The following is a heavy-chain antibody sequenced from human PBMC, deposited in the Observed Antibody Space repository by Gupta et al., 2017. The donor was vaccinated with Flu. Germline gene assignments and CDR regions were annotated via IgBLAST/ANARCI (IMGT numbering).Heavy chain of an antibody. CDR2: ISGSGGST. CDR1: GFTFSSYA. Sequence: EVQLLESGGGLVQPGGSLRLSCAASGFTFSSYAMSWVRQAPGKGLEWVSAISGSGGSTYYADSVKGRFTISRDNSKNTLYLQMNSLRAEDTAVYYCAKDGILEWFDQTRGGVYYYYYMDVWGKGTTVTVSS. D-gene: IGHD3-3*01. CDR3: AKDGILEWFDQTRGGVYYYYYMDV. J-gene: IGHJ6*03. V-gene: IGHV3-23*01.